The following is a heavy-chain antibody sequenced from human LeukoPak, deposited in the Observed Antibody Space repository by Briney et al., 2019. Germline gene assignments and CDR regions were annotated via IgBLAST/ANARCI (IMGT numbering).Heavy chain of an antibody. D-gene: IGHD2-2*01. CDR3: ARGGHCSTTSCSNYDGMDV. J-gene: IGHJ6*02. CDR1: GFTFRDPW. CDR2: TWYDGSNK. V-gene: IGHV3-33*08. Sequence: GGSLRLSCAASGFTFRDPWMTWVRQAPGKGLEWVAATWYDGSNKYYADSVKGRFTISRDNSKNTLYLQMNSLRAEDTAVYFCARGGHCSTTSCSNYDGMDVWGQGTTLTVSS.